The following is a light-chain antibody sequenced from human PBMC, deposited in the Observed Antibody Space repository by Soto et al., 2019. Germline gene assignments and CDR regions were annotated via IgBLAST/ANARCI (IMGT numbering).Light chain of an antibody. CDR2: RNN. Sequence: QSVLTQPPSASGTPGQRVTISCSGSSSNIGSNYVYWYQQLPGTAPKLLIYRNNPRPSEVPDRFSGSKSGTSDSLAISGLRSEDEAEYYCAAWDDSLSGVVFGGGTKLTVL. V-gene: IGLV1-47*01. CDR3: AAWDDSLSGVV. J-gene: IGLJ2*01. CDR1: SSNIGSNY.